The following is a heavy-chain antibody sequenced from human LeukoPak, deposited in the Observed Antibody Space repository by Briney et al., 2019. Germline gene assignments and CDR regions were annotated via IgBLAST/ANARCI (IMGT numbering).Heavy chain of an antibody. D-gene: IGHD2-2*01. Sequence: SQTLSLTCAFSGDSVSSNRVTWNWIRQSPSRGLEWLGSTYYRSTWYNDYAVSVRGLITVNPDTSKNQFFLHLNSVTPEDTAVYYCARRLTQYDCFDPWGQGILVTVSS. J-gene: IGHJ5*02. V-gene: IGHV6-1*01. CDR3: ARRLTQYDCFDP. CDR2: TYYRSTWYN. CDR1: GDSVSSNRVT.